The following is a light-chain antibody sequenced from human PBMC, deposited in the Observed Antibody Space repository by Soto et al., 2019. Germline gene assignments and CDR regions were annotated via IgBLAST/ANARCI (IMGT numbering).Light chain of an antibody. CDR3: VSYTSTSTLVV. CDR2: DVT. J-gene: IGLJ2*01. Sequence: QSALTQPASVSGSPGQSITISCTGTISDVGGYNYVSWYQQHPGKAPKLMIYDVTDRPSGVSNRFSGSKSGDTASLTISGLQDEDEADYYCVSYTSTSTLVVIGGGTKVTVL. CDR1: ISDVGGYNY. V-gene: IGLV2-14*03.